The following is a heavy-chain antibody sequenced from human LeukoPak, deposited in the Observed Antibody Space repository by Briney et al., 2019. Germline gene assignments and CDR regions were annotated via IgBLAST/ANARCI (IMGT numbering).Heavy chain of an antibody. J-gene: IGHJ4*02. CDR3: AREGYTSSWYSGYYYFDY. Sequence: SETLSLTCTVSGGSISSGSYFWTWIRQPAGKGLEWIGRINTSGSTNYNPSLKSRVTISVDTSKSQFSLKLSSVTAADTAVFYCAREGYTSSWYSGYYYFDYWGQGTLVTVSS. V-gene: IGHV4-61*02. CDR1: GGSISSGSYF. CDR2: INTSGST. D-gene: IGHD6-13*01.